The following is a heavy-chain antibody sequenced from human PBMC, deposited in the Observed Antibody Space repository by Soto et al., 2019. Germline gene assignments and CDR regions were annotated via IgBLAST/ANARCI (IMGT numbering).Heavy chain of an antibody. Sequence: ASVKVSCKASGGTFSSYAISWVRQAPGQGLEWMGGIIPIFGTANYAQKFQGRVTITADKSTSTAYMELSSLRSEDTAVYYCARTGWFGGLFQRPYYFDYWGQGTRVTVSS. D-gene: IGHD3-10*01. CDR1: GGTFSSYA. J-gene: IGHJ4*02. CDR3: ARTGWFGGLFQRPYYFDY. CDR2: IIPIFGTA. V-gene: IGHV1-69*06.